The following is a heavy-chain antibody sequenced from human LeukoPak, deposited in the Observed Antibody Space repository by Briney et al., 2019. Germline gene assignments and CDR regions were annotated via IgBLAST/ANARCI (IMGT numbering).Heavy chain of an antibody. CDR3: AREADCSSTSCYFDY. V-gene: IGHV3-30*03. D-gene: IGHD2-2*01. CDR2: ISYDGSHK. J-gene: IGHJ4*02. Sequence: PGRSLRLSCAASGFTFTTYGMHWVRQAPGKGLEWLAVISYDGSHKYYTDSVKGRFTISRDNSKNTLYLQMNSLRAEDTAVYYCAREADCSSTSCYFDYWGQGTLVTVSS. CDR1: GFTFTTYG.